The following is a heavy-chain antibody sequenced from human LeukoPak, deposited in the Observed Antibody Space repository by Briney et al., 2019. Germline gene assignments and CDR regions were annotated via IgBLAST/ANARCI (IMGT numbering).Heavy chain of an antibody. D-gene: IGHD4/OR15-4a*01. CDR2: INSDGSST. J-gene: IGHJ4*02. CDR3: ARAMVPLFEN. CDR1: GFTFRSYW. Sequence: TGGSLRLSCAASGFTFRSYWMHWVRQAPGKGLGWVSRINSDGSSTSYADSVKGRFTISRDNAKNTLYLQMNSLRADDTAVYYCARAMVPLFENWGQGTLVTVSS. V-gene: IGHV3-74*01.